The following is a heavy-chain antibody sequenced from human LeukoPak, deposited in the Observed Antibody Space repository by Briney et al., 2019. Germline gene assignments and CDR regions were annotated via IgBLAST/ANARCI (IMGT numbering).Heavy chain of an antibody. Sequence: GGSLRLSCAASGFTFSSYSMNWVRQAPGKGLEWVSSISGSSSYIYYADSVKGRFTISRDNAKNSLYLQMNSLRADDTAVYYCARGREADYWGQGTLVTVSS. V-gene: IGHV3-21*01. J-gene: IGHJ4*02. CDR1: GFTFSSYS. D-gene: IGHD1-26*01. CDR2: ISGSSSYI. CDR3: ARGREADY.